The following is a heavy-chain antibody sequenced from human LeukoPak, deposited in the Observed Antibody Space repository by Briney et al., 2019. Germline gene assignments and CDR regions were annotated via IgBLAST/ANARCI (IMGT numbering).Heavy chain of an antibody. V-gene: IGHV4-4*07. D-gene: IGHD6-6*01. J-gene: IGHJ6*03. Sequence: SETLSLTCTVSGGSISSYYWSWIRQPAGKGLEWIGRIYTSGSTNYNPSLKSRVTMSVDTSKNQFSLKLSSVTAADTAVYYCARDSKSIAAPYGTGGYNYYYYMGVWGKGTTVTVSS. CDR2: IYTSGST. CDR1: GGSISSYY. CDR3: ARDSKSIAAPYGTGGYNYYYYMGV.